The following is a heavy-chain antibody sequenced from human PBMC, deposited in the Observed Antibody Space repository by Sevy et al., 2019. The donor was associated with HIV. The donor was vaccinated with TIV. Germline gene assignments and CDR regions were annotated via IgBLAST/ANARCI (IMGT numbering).Heavy chain of an antibody. J-gene: IGHJ3*02. CDR1: GFTFDDYG. Sequence: GGSLRLSCTASGFTFDDYGMSWVRQALGKGLEWVSGINWNAGSTGYADSVKGRFTISRDNAKNSLYVQMNSLRAEDTALYYCARGREPYCGGDCYSAFDIWGQGTMVIVSS. CDR2: INWNAGST. CDR3: ARGREPYCGGDCYSAFDI. V-gene: IGHV3-20*04. D-gene: IGHD2-21*02.